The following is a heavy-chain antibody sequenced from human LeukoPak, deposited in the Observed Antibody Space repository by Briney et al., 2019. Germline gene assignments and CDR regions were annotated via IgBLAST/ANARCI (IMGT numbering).Heavy chain of an antibody. CDR3: ARWRGITMARGNGYFDY. Sequence: ASVKVSCKASGYTFTNYGISWVRQAPGQGLEWMGWISAYNGNTNYAQKLQGRVTMTTDTSTSTAYMELRSLRSDDTAVYYCARWRGITMARGNGYFDYWGQGTLVTVSS. D-gene: IGHD3-10*01. CDR1: GYTFTNYG. CDR2: ISAYNGNT. J-gene: IGHJ4*02. V-gene: IGHV1-18*01.